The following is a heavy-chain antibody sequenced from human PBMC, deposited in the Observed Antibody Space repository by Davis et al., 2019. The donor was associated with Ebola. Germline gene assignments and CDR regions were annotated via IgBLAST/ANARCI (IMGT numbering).Heavy chain of an antibody. CDR1: GFTSSGPA. CDR2: IRSKANSYAT. CDR3: TVTVTTLDY. J-gene: IGHJ4*02. D-gene: IGHD4-11*01. V-gene: IGHV3-73*01. Sequence: PGGSLRPSCAAPGFTSSGPAMQWVCQASGKRLEWVSRIRSKANSYATAYAASVKGRFTISRDDSKNTAYLQMNSLKTEDTAVYYCTVTVTTLDYWGQGTLVTVSS.